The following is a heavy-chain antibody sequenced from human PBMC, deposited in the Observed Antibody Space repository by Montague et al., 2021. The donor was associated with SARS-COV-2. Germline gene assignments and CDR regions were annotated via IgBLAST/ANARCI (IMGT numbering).Heavy chain of an antibody. CDR2: IKPDGTST. D-gene: IGHD3-10*01. V-gene: IGHV3-74*01. J-gene: IGHJ4*02. CDR3: VRPLWFGDSDYYFDS. CDR1: GFTLRSYW. Sequence: SLRLSCAASGFTLRSYWMHWVRQVPGRGLVWVSRIKPDGTSTNYAASVQGRFPISRDNAKNTLSLQMNNLRAEDTAIYYCVRPLWFGDSDYYFDSWGQGTLVTVSS.